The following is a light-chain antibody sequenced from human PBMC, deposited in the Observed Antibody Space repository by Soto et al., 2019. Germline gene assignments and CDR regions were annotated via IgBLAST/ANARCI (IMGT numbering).Light chain of an antibody. Sequence: EIVMTQSPVILSVSPGERVTLSCRASQSVSTNLAWYKQKVGQAPRLLIYGASTRATGIPARFSGSGSGTEFTLTISSLQSEDFAVYYCQQYNNWPPWTFGQGTKVDTK. CDR3: QQYNNWPPWT. J-gene: IGKJ1*01. V-gene: IGKV3-15*01. CDR2: GAS. CDR1: QSVSTN.